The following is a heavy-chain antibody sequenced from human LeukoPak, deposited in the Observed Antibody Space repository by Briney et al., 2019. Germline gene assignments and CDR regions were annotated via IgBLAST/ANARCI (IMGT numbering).Heavy chain of an antibody. Sequence: GASVKVSCKASGYTFTGYYMHWVRQAPGQGLEWMGWINPNSGGTNYAQKFQGRVTMTRDTSISTAYMELSRLRSDDTAVYYCARKKYSRNEVNYFDYWGQGTLVTVSS. V-gene: IGHV1-2*02. J-gene: IGHJ4*02. D-gene: IGHD5-12*01. CDR2: INPNSGGT. CDR1: GYTFTGYY. CDR3: ARKKYSRNEVNYFDY.